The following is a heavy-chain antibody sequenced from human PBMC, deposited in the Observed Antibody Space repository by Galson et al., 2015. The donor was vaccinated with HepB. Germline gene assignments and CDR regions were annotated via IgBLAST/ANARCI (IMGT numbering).Heavy chain of an antibody. J-gene: IGHJ4*02. CDR1: GFTFSRYS. V-gene: IGHV3-21*01. CDR3: ASWASRYCSGGSCWRSDY. D-gene: IGHD2-15*01. Sequence: SLRLSCAASGFTFSRYSMNWVRQAPGKGLEWVSSISSSSTYIYYADSVKGRFTISRDNAKSSLYLQMNSLRAEDTAVYYCASWASRYCSGGSCWRSDYWGQGTLVTVSS. CDR2: ISSSSTYI.